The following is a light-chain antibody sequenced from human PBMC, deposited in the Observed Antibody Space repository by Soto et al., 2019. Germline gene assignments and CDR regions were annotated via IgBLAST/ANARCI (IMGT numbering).Light chain of an antibody. Sequence: EIMLTQSPGTLSLSPGERATLSCRASQSISTNSLAWYQHKPGQAPRLLIYATSTRATGIPDRFSGSGSGTDFTLNISRLEPEDFAVYYCQRNSFGQGTRLEFK. CDR3: QRNS. CDR1: QSISTNS. CDR2: ATS. V-gene: IGKV3-20*01. J-gene: IGKJ2*01.